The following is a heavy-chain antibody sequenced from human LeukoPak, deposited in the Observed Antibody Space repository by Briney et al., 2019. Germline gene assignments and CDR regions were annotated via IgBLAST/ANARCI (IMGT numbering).Heavy chain of an antibody. Sequence: SETLSLTCTVSGGSISSGGYYWSWIRQHPGKGLEWIGYIYYSGSIYYNPSLKSRVTISVDTSKNQFSLKLSSVTAADTAVYYCARTLTPGNWFDPWGQGTLVTVSS. CDR1: GGSISSGGYY. CDR3: ARTLTPGNWFDP. J-gene: IGHJ5*02. D-gene: IGHD3-9*01. CDR2: IYYSGSI. V-gene: IGHV4-31*03.